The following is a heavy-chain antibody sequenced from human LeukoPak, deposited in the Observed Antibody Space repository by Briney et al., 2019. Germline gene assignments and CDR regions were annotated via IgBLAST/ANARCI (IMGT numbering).Heavy chain of an antibody. V-gene: IGHV4-30-4*08. J-gene: IGHJ4*02. D-gene: IGHD5-24*01. Sequence: PSQTLSLTCTVSGGSISSGDYYWSWIRQPPGKGLEWIGYIYYSGSTYYNPSLKSRVTISVDTSKNQFSLKLSSVTAADTAVYYCARAFDGYNYFDYWGQGTLVTVSS. CDR1: GGSISSGDYY. CDR3: ARAFDGYNYFDY. CDR2: IYYSGST.